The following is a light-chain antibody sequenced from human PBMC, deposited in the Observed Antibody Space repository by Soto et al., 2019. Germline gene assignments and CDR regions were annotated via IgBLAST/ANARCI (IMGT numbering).Light chain of an antibody. J-gene: IGLJ2*01. Sequence: QSALTQPASVSGSPGQSITISCTGTSSDVGGYDYVSWYQQHPGKAPKVMIYEVSNRPSGVSYRFSGSKSGNTASLTISGLQAEYEADYYCSSYTTSSTRVFGGGTKLTVL. CDR2: EVS. CDR1: SSDVGGYDY. CDR3: SSYTTSSTRV. V-gene: IGLV2-14*01.